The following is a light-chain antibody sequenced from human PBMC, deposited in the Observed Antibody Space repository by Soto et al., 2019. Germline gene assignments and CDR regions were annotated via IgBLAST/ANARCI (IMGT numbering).Light chain of an antibody. Sequence: QSVLTQPPSASGTPGQRVTISCSGSSSNIGSSIVNWYQQLPGTAPKLLIYNNNQRPSGVPDRFSGSKSGTSASLAISGLQSEDEAAYYGAAWDDSLNGYVFGTGTKVTVL. CDR2: NNN. J-gene: IGLJ1*01. V-gene: IGLV1-44*01. CDR3: AAWDDSLNGYV. CDR1: SSNIGSSI.